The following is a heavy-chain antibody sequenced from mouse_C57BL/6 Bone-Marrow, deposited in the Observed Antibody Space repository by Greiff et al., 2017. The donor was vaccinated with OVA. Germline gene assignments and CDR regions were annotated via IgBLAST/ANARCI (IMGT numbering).Heavy chain of an antibody. J-gene: IGHJ2*01. CDR1: GYTFTSYW. Sequence: QVQLQQSGAELVKPGASVKLSCKASGYTFTSYWMHWVKQRPGRGLEWIGRIDPNSGGTKYNEKFKSKATLTVDKPSSTAYMQLSSLTSEDSAVYYCAREFITTVVADFDYWGQGTTLTVSS. CDR3: AREFITTVVADFDY. CDR2: IDPNSGGT. D-gene: IGHD1-1*01. V-gene: IGHV1-72*01.